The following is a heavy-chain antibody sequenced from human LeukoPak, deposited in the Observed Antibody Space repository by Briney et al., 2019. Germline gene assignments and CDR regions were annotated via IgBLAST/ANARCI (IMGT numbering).Heavy chain of an antibody. CDR3: ARAPGAAID. CDR1: GGSFRGYY. D-gene: IGHD2-2*01. CDR2: INHSGST. J-gene: IGHJ4*02. V-gene: IGHV4-34*01. Sequence: SETLSLTCAVYGGSFRGYYWSWIRQRPGKGLEWIGEINHSGSTDYNPSLKSRVSISVDTSKSQFSLKLNSVTAADTAVYYCARAPGAAIDWGQGTLVTVSS.